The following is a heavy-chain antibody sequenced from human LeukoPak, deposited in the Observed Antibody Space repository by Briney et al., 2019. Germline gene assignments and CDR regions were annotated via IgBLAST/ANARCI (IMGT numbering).Heavy chain of an antibody. V-gene: IGHV3-74*01. CDR1: GFTFSTYW. CDR2: IESDGSGA. CDR3: ARAYTSDY. Sequence: GGSLRLSCAASGFTFSTYWMNWVRQAPGKGLEWVSRIESDGSGATYADSVKGRFTISRDNAKNTLYLQMNSLRAEDTAVYYCARAYTSDYWGQGTLVTVSS. D-gene: IGHD2-2*02. J-gene: IGHJ4*02.